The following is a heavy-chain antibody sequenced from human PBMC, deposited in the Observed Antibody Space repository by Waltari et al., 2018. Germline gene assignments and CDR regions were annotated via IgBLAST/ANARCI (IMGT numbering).Heavy chain of an antibody. V-gene: IGHV4-61*02. Sequence: QVLLQESGPGLVQASQTLSLTCTVSGDSIGSAVYSWSWIRRPAGKEMQWIGRVSSTGGANYDPSLKRRATISVDSSKNEFSLSLTSVTAADTATYYCAREDLAVRKTGGFDYWGQGVMVSVSS. D-gene: IGHD6-19*01. CDR3: AREDLAVRKTGGFDY. CDR2: VSSTGGA. CDR1: GDSIGSAVYS. J-gene: IGHJ4*02.